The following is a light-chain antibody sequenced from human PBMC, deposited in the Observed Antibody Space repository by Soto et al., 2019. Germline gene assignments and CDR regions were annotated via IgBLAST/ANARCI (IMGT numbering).Light chain of an antibody. CDR2: DVN. J-gene: IGLJ2*01. CDR1: SSDIGAYNF. CDR3: TSSTTRTTMI. Sequence: QSALTQPASVSGSPGQSITISCTGTSSDIGAYNFLSWYQQHPGKAPKLMLYDVNIRPSGVSNRFSGSKSGNTASLTISGLQAEDEADYYCTSSTTRTTMIFGGGTKVTVL. V-gene: IGLV2-14*03.